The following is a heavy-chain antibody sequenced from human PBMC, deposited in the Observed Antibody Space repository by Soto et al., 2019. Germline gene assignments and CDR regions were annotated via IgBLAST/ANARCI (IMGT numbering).Heavy chain of an antibody. CDR3: ARGFRVGDADGFDP. D-gene: IGHD2-21*02. J-gene: IGHJ5*02. CDR1: GYTFTSYA. Sequence: QVQLVQSGAAVKKPGASVKVSCKASGYTFTSYAMHWVRQAPGQRLGWMGWINAVNGNTKNSQKFQGRVTITRDTSANTADRELSSLRSEDTAVNYWARGFRVGDADGFDPWGQGTLVTVSS. V-gene: IGHV1-3*01. CDR2: INAVNGNT.